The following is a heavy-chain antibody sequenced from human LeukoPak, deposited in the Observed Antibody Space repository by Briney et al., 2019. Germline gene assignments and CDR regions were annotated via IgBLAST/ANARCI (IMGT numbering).Heavy chain of an antibody. CDR2: IYHSGST. V-gene: IGHV4-30-2*01. CDR3: ARVSPQYDSSSSCWFDP. CDR1: GGSISSGGYS. D-gene: IGHD6-6*01. J-gene: IGHJ5*02. Sequence: PSETLSLTCAVSGGSISSGGYSWSWIRQPPGKGLEWIGYIYHSGSTYYNPSLKSRVTISVDRSKNQFSLKLSSVTAADTAVYYCARVSPQYDSSSSCWFDPWGQGTLVTVSS.